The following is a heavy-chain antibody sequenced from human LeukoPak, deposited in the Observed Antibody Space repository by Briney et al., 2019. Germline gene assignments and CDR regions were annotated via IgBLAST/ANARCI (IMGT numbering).Heavy chain of an antibody. CDR2: INWNSGNI. Sequence: GGSLRLSCAASGFTFEDYAMHWVRQAPGKGLEWVSGINWNSGNIGYADSVKGRFTISRDNAKSSLYLQMISLRAEDTAVYYCATQAYWGQGTLVTVSS. J-gene: IGHJ4*02. CDR1: GFTFEDYA. CDR3: ATQAY. V-gene: IGHV3-9*01.